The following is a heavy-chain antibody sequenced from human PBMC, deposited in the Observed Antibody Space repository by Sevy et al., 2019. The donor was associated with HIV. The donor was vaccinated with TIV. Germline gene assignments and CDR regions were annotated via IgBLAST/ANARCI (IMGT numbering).Heavy chain of an antibody. D-gene: IGHD3-9*01. J-gene: IGHJ6*02. CDR2: ISSDGAYK. V-gene: IGHV3-30*04. Sequence: GGSLRLSCVASVFTFNRCAIHWVRQAPGKGLEWVAVISSDGAYKYYADSVKGRFTISRDNSKNTLYLQMNSLRPDDGAVYYCAKDFHDGDWSYFGMDVWGQGTTVTVSS. CDR3: AKDFHDGDWSYFGMDV. CDR1: VFTFNRCA.